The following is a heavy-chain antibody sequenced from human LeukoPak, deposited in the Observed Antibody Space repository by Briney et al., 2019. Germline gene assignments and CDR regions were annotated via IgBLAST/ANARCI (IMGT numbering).Heavy chain of an antibody. CDR1: GFTFSDFQ. Sequence: GGSLRLSCAASGFTFSDFQMSWIRQAPGKGLECVSYISSSGSAIYCADSVKGRFTISRDNAKKSLDLQLNSLRAEDTAVYYCAGAIGYFDFWGQGTLVTVSS. CDR2: ISSSGSAI. CDR3: AGAIGYFDF. V-gene: IGHV3-11*01. D-gene: IGHD2-21*01. J-gene: IGHJ4*02.